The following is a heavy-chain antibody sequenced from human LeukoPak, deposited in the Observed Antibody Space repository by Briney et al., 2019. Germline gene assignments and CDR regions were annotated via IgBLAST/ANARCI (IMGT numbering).Heavy chain of an antibody. D-gene: IGHD3-10*01. CDR1: GYTFTGYY. V-gene: IGHV1-2*06. CDR2: INPNSGGT. J-gene: IGHJ4*02. CDR3: ARDRELWFGELLSLIIDY. Sequence: ASVKVSCKASGYTFTGYYMHWVRQAPGQGLEWMGRINPNSGGTNYAQKFQGRVTMTRDTSISTAYMELSRLRSDDTAVYYCARDRELWFGELLSLIIDYWGQGTLVTVSS.